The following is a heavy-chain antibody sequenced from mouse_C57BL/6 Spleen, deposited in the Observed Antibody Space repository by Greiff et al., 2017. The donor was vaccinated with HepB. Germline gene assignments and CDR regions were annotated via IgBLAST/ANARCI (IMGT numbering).Heavy chain of an antibody. CDR3: TTATQFAY. J-gene: IGHJ3*01. V-gene: IGHV14-4*01. CDR1: GFNIKDDY. D-gene: IGHD1-2*01. CDR2: IDPENGDT. Sequence: EVQLQQSGAELVRPGASVKLSCTASGFNIKDDYMHWVKQRPEQGLEWIGWIDPENGDTEYASKFQGKATITADTSSNTAYLQLSSLTSEDTAVYYCTTATQFAYWGQGTLVTVSA.